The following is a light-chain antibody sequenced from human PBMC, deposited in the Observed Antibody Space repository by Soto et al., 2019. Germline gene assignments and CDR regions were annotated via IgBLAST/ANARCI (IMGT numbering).Light chain of an antibody. CDR1: QSVSSSY. CDR3: PQYGRSPPYT. Sequence: EIVLTQSPGTLSLSPGERATLSCRASQSVSSSYFAWYQQKPGQAPRLLIYGASSRATRIPDRFSGSGSATDLTLTISSLEPEDFAVYYGPQYGRSPPYTFGQGTKLEIK. J-gene: IGKJ2*01. CDR2: GAS. V-gene: IGKV3-20*01.